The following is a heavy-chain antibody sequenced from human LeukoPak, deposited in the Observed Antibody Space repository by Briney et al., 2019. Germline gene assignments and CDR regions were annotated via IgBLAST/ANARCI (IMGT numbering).Heavy chain of an antibody. CDR3: ARRGVVPAARRQFDY. CDR2: INHSGST. J-gene: IGHJ4*02. D-gene: IGHD2-2*01. CDR1: GGSFSGYY. Sequence: PSETLSLTCQVYGGSFSGYYWSWIRQPSGKGLEWIGEINHSGSTNYNPSLKSRVTISVDTSKNQFSLKLSSVTAADTAVYYCARRGVVPAARRQFDYWGQGTLVTVSS. V-gene: IGHV4-34*01.